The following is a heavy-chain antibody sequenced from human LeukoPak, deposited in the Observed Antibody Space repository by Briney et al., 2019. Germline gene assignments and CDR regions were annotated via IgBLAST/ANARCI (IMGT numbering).Heavy chain of an antibody. Sequence: ASVKVSCKASGYTFTSYDVNWVRQATGQGLEWMGWMNPNSGNTGYAQKFQGRVTMTRNTSISTAYVELSSLRSEDTAVYYCARAYSSSWYYYYYYMDVWGKGTTVTISS. J-gene: IGHJ6*03. D-gene: IGHD6-13*01. V-gene: IGHV1-8*01. CDR3: ARAYSSSWYYYYYYMDV. CDR2: MNPNSGNT. CDR1: GYTFTSYD.